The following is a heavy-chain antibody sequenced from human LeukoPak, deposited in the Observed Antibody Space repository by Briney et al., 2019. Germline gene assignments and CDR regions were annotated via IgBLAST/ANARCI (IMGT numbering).Heavy chain of an antibody. Sequence: TSGTLSLTCGVSGGSISGTNWWSWVRQPPGQGLEWIGEISLAGQTNYNPSLNGRVTMSLDKSSNQLSLHLTSVTAADTATYFCSRESGPFCPFGYWGQGTLVNVSS. V-gene: IGHV4-4*02. CDR3: SRESGPFCPFGY. J-gene: IGHJ4*02. CDR2: ISLAGQT. CDR1: GGSISGTNW. D-gene: IGHD1-26*01.